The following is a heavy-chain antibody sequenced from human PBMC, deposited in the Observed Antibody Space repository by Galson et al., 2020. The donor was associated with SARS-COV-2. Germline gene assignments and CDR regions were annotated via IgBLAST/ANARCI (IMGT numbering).Heavy chain of an antibody. CDR2: IYHSGST. D-gene: IGHD5-18*01. CDR3: ARGDTAMVRQYAVFI. J-gene: IGHJ3*02. CDR1: GGSISSGGYC. Sequence: SETLSLTCAASGGSISSGGYCWSWIRQPPGKGLEWIEYIYHSGSTYYNPSLKSRVTISVDRSQIQFSLKLSSVTAADTAVYYWARGDTAMVRQYAVFILGQGTMVTVSS. V-gene: IGHV4-30-2*01.